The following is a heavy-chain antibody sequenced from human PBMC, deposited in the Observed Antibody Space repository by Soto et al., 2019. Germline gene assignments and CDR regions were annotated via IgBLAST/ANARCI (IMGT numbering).Heavy chain of an antibody. Sequence: EVQLVESGGGLVQPGGSLGLSCEASGFPFSAYWMGWVRQAPGTGLQWVATIKPDGSEKYYVDSVTGRFTISRDNDKNSLYLQLNTLRAEDTGVYYCARPIRGSPEDVWGQGTTVTVSS. V-gene: IGHV3-7*05. CDR1: GFPFSAYW. D-gene: IGHD1-20*01. CDR3: ARPIRGSPEDV. CDR2: IKPDGSEK. J-gene: IGHJ6*02.